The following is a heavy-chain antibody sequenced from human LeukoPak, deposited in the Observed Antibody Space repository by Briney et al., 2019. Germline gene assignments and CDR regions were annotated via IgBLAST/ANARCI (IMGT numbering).Heavy chain of an antibody. Sequence: GGSLRLSCAASGFTFSSYGMHWVRQTPGKGLEWVTVIWYDGSNKYYADSVKGRFTISRDNAKNTLYLQMNSLRAEDTAVYYCAREVYSSGWNPFDYWGQGTLVTVSS. CDR2: IWYDGSNK. J-gene: IGHJ4*02. V-gene: IGHV3-33*01. CDR3: AREVYSSGWNPFDY. CDR1: GFTFSSYG. D-gene: IGHD6-19*01.